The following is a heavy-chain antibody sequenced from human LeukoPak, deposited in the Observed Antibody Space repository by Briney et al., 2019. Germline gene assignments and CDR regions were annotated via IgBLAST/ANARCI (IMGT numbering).Heavy chain of an antibody. CDR3: ARDPGCGGDCPNFDY. V-gene: IGHV4-34*01. CDR2: INHSGST. J-gene: IGHJ4*02. Sequence: PSETLSLTCAVYGGSFSGYYWGWIRQPPGKGLEWIGEINHSGSTNYNPSPKSRVTISVETSKNQFSLKLSSVTAADTAVYYCARDPGCGGDCPNFDYWGQGTLVTVSS. D-gene: IGHD2-21*01. CDR1: GGSFSGYY.